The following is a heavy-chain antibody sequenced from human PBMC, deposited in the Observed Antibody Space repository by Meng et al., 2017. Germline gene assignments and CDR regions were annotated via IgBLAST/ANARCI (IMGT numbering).Heavy chain of an antibody. CDR1: GYTLSSDG. CDR2: INTYNGKT. CDR3: ATRGNPYLNC. J-gene: IGHJ4*02. V-gene: IGHV1-18*01. Sequence: QGQLVRAGAEFKKPGASVKVSGEASGYTLSSDGFSWVRQAPGQGLEWLGWINTYNGKTDYAQKFQGRITMTTDTFTSTAYMELRNLRSDDTAVYYCATRGNPYLNCWGQGTLVTVSS.